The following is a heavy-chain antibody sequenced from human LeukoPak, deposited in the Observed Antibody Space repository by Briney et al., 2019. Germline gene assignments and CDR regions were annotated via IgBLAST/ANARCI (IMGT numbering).Heavy chain of an antibody. CDR2: IYWNDDK. J-gene: IGHJ4*02. Sequence: SGPTLVNPTQTLTLTCTFSGFSLSTSGVGVGWIRQPPVKALEWLALIYWNDDKRYSPSLKSRLTITKDTSKNPVVLTMTNMDPVDTATYYCAHGGIQLWFHYFDYWGQGTLVTVSS. CDR3: AHGGIQLWFHYFDY. V-gene: IGHV2-5*01. CDR1: GFSLSTSGVG. D-gene: IGHD5-18*01.